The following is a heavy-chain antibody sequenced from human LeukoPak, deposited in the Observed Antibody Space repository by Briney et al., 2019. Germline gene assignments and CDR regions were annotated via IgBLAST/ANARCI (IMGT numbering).Heavy chain of an antibody. Sequence: GGSLRLSCAPSGFTFSSYAMSWVRQAPGKGLEWVSAMSGSGGSTYYADSVKGRFTISRDNSKNTLYLQMNSLRAEDTAVYYCARLRRATWYFDYWGQGTLVTVSS. V-gene: IGHV3-23*01. D-gene: IGHD1-26*01. CDR1: GFTFSSYA. CDR3: ARLRRATWYFDY. J-gene: IGHJ4*02. CDR2: MSGSGGST.